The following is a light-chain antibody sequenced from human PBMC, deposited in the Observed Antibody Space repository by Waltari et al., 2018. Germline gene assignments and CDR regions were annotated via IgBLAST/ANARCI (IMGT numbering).Light chain of an antibody. CDR1: SRDIGTSNY. CDR2: DVS. J-gene: IGLJ2*01. V-gene: IGLV2-14*03. Sequence: HSALTQPAPVSVSPGQPITISCTERSRDIGTSNYVSWYQQHTGQAPKLMIFDVSNRPSGVSNRCAGAKSGNTASLTIAGLQAEDEADYYCSSYISSDTLELFGGGTSLTVL. CDR3: SSYISSDTLEL.